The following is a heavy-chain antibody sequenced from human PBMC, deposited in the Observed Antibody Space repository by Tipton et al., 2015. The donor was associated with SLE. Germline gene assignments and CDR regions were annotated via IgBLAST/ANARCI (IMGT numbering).Heavy chain of an antibody. D-gene: IGHD3-10*01. CDR3: ARGTLLD. Sequence: QLVQSGAEVKKTGASVKVSCKASGYTFTGYFMHWVRQAPGQGLEWMGWINPISGDTKYAQKFQGRVTMTGDRSITTVYMEVSGLTSDDTAVYYCARGTLLDWGQGTLVTVSS. V-gene: IGHV1-2*02. CDR2: INPISGDT. CDR1: GYTFTGYF. J-gene: IGHJ4*02.